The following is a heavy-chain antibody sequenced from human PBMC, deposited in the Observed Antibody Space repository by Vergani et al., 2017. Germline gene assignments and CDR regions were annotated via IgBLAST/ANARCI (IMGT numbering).Heavy chain of an antibody. J-gene: IGHJ6*02. Sequence: QVQLVQSGAEVKKPGASVKVSCKASGYTFTSYGISWVRQAPGQGLEWMGWISAYNGNTNYAQKLQGRVTMTTDTSTSTAYMELRSLRSDDTAVYYCARDPDFVVVPAAPYYYYYYGMDVWGQGTTVTVSS. D-gene: IGHD2-2*01. CDR1: GYTFTSYG. V-gene: IGHV1-18*04. CDR2: ISAYNGNT. CDR3: ARDPDFVVVPAAPYYYYYYGMDV.